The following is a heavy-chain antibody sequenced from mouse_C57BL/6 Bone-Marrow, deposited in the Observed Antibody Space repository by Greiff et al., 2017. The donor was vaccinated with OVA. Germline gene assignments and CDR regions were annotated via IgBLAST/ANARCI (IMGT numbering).Heavy chain of an antibody. Sequence: QVQLQQPGAELVMPGASVKLSCKASGYTFTSYWMHWVKQRPGQGLEWIGEIDPSDSYTNYNQKFKGKSTLTVDKSSSTAYMPLSSLTSEDSAVYYCARSVGSSGYGYWGQGTTLTVSS. V-gene: IGHV1-69*01. CDR2: IDPSDSYT. CDR3: ARSVGSSGYGY. J-gene: IGHJ2*01. CDR1: GYTFTSYW. D-gene: IGHD3-2*02.